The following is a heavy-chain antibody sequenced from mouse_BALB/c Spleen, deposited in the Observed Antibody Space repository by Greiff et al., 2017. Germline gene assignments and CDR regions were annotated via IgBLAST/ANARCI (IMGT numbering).Heavy chain of an antibody. CDR2: INPSNGRT. Sequence: QVQLQQPGAELVKPGASVKLSCKASGYTFTSYWMHWVKQRPGQGLEWIGEINPSNGRTNYNEKFKSKATLTVDKSSSTAYMQLSSLTSEDSAVYYCARSPYYYGKDYAMDYWGQGTSVTVSS. J-gene: IGHJ4*01. D-gene: IGHD1-1*01. V-gene: IGHV1S81*02. CDR1: GYTFTSYW. CDR3: ARSPYYYGKDYAMDY.